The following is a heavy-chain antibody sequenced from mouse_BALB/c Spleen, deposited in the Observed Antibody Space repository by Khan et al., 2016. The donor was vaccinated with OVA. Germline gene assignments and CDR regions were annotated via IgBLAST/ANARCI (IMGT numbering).Heavy chain of an antibody. Sequence: EVMLVESGGGLVKPGGSLKLSCAASGFTFSNYGVSWVRQTPEKRLEWVASISSGDTTYYPASVKGRFTISRDNSRNILSLQMSRRRSEDTAMYYCARDYWFAYWGQGTLVTVSA. CDR1: GFTFSNYG. CDR3: ARDYWFAY. CDR2: ISSGDTT. J-gene: IGHJ3*01. V-gene: IGHV5-6-5*01.